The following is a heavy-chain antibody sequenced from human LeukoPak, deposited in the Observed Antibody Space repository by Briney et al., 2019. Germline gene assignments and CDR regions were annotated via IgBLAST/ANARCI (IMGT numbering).Heavy chain of an antibody. Sequence: ASVKVSCKASGCTFTSNSIHWVRQAPGQGLEWMGMIYPRVGSTSYAQKFQGRVTVARDTSTSTVHMQLSGLRSEDTAVYYCARDQEGFDYWGQGTLVTVSS. V-gene: IGHV1-46*01. CDR2: IYPRVGST. CDR1: GCTFTSNS. J-gene: IGHJ4*02. CDR3: ARDQEGFDY.